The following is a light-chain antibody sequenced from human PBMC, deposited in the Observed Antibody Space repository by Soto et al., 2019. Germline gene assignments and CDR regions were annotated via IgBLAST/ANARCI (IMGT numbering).Light chain of an antibody. J-gene: IGKJ2*01. Sequence: GDRVTITCQANQDIRNYLNWFQQKPGKAPKLLIYDASNLETGVPSRFSGSGSGSHFTFTISSLQPEDIATYYCQQYDNSYTFGQGTKLEI. CDR1: QDIRNY. CDR2: DAS. V-gene: IGKV1-33*01. CDR3: QQYDNSYT.